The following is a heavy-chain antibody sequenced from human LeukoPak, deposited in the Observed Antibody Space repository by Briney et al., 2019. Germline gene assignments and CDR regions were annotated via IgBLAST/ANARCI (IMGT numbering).Heavy chain of an antibody. CDR1: GGSISSYY. CDR3: ARDHKGIAAL. J-gene: IGHJ4*02. Sequence: SETLSLTCTVSGGSISSYYWSWIRQPPGKGLEWIGYIYYSGSTNYNPFLKSRVTISVDTSKNQFSLKLSSVTAADTAVYYCARDHKGIAALWGQGTLVTVSS. CDR2: IYYSGST. D-gene: IGHD6-13*01. V-gene: IGHV4-59*01.